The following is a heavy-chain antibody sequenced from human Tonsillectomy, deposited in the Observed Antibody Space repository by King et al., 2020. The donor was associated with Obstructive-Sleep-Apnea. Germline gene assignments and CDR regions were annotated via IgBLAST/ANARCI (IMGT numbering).Heavy chain of an antibody. Sequence: VQLQQWGAGLLKPSETLSLTCAVYGGSFSGYYWSWIRQPPGKGLEWIGEINHSGITNYNPSLESRVTISVDTSLNQFSLNLRSVTAADTSVYYCARSIVSTIVFDYWGQGTLVTVSS. V-gene: IGHV4-34*01. CDR1: GGSFSGYY. D-gene: IGHD5/OR15-5a*01. J-gene: IGHJ4*02. CDR2: INHSGIT. CDR3: ARSIVSTIVFDY.